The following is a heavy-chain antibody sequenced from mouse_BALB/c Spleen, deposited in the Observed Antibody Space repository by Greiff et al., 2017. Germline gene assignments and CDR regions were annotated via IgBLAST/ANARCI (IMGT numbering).Heavy chain of an antibody. Sequence: LFNPGFSLKLSFSSSGFTFIIYFISWVLHTPDKILEFFSTISIFGSYTYYPDSVKGRFTISRDNAKNTLYLQMSSLKSEYTAMYYCTETYYGSSSWYFDVWGAGTTVTVSS. J-gene: IGHJ1*01. CDR2: ISIFGSYT. V-gene: IGHV5-6*01. D-gene: IGHD1-1*01. CDR3: TETYYGSSSWYFDV. CDR1: GFTFIIYF.